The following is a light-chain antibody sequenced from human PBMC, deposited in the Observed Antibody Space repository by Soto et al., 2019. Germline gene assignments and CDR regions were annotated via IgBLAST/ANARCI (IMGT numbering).Light chain of an antibody. Sequence: EIVLTQSPGTLSLSPGERATLSCRASQSFNSIYLAWYQQKPGQAPRLLIYDASNRATGIPARFSGSGSGTDFTLTISSLEPEDFAVYYCQQRSNWPRGAFGQGTRLEI. CDR3: QQRSNWPRGA. CDR2: DAS. V-gene: IGKV3-11*01. J-gene: IGKJ5*01. CDR1: QSFNSIY.